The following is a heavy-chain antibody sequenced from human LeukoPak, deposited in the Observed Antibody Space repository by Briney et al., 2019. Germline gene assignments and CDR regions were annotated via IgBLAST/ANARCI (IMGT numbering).Heavy chain of an antibody. D-gene: IGHD3-22*01. CDR1: GFTFSSYG. CDR3: ASLPTVYSRGYLAL. CDR2: IYYGGST. Sequence: GSLRLSCAASGFTFSSYGMHWVRQAPGKGLEWIGSIYYGGSTYYNPSLKSRVTILVDVDTSKNQFSLKLSSVTAADTAVYYCASLPTVYSRGYLALWGQGTLVTVSS. V-gene: IGHV4-39*07. J-gene: IGHJ4*02.